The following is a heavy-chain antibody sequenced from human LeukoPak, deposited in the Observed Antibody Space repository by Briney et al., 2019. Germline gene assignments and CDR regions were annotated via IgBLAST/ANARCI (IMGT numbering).Heavy chain of an antibody. CDR2: ITASGGNT. CDR1: GFTFSSYA. CDR3: AKGNGYSYGRYYFDY. D-gene: IGHD5-18*01. J-gene: IGHJ4*02. Sequence: GGSLRLSCAASGFTFSSYAMGWVRQAPGQGLKPVSAITASGGNTYYADSVKGRFTISRDNFKNTLYLQVNSLRAEDTAVYYCAKGNGYSYGRYYFDYWGQGTLVTVSS. V-gene: IGHV3-23*01.